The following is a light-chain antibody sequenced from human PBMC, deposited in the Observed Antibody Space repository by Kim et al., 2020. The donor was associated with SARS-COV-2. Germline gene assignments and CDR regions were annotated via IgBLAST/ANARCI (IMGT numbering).Light chain of an antibody. Sequence: VALGQTGRITCQGDSLRSYYATGYQQKPGQAPILVIYGKNNRPSGIPARFAGSSSGNTASLTITGTKAGDEADYYCNSRDSNDNVVFGGGTQLTVL. CDR2: GKN. J-gene: IGLJ2*01. CDR3: NSRDSNDNVV. V-gene: IGLV3-19*01. CDR1: SLRSYY.